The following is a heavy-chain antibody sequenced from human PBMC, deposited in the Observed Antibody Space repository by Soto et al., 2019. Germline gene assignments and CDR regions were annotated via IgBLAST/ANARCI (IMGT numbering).Heavy chain of an antibody. CDR1: GSTIDDDA. D-gene: IGHD3-16*01. V-gene: IGHV3-9*01. Sequence: EVQVVESGGGLVQPGGSLTLACVVSGSTIDDDAMHWVRQVPGKGLEWVSGIFWVGGGTGYADSVKGRFTISRDRARSSLSLQMSSLRIEDTAVYYCGKDLSRGGLESWGQGTRVTVSS. CDR2: IFWVGGGT. J-gene: IGHJ4*02. CDR3: GKDLSRGGLES.